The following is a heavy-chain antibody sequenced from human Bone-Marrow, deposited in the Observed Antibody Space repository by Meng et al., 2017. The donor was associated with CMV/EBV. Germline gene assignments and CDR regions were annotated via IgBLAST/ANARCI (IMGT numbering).Heavy chain of an antibody. J-gene: IGHJ4*02. Sequence: QGQLVQSGAGLKKPGASVKFSCKASGGTFSSYAISWVRQAPGQGLEWMGGIIPIFGTANYAQKFQGRVTITADESTSTAYMELSSLRSEDTAVYYCAWGGRWYRFDYWGQGTLVTVSS. CDR3: AWGGRWYRFDY. V-gene: IGHV1-69*12. D-gene: IGHD3-16*01. CDR1: GGTFSSYA. CDR2: IIPIFGTA.